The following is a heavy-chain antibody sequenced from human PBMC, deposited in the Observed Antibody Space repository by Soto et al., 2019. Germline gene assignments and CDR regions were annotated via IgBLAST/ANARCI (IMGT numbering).Heavy chain of an antibody. CDR1: GYTFTSYD. D-gene: IGHD3-16*02. J-gene: IGHJ6*02. Sequence: ASVKVSCKASGYTFTSYDINWVRQATGQGLEWMGWMNPNSGNTGYAQKFQGRVTMTRNTSISTAYMELSSLRSEDKAVYYCARVYGDYVWGSYRFRAYYGMDVWGQGTTVTVSS. CDR3: ARVYGDYVWGSYRFRAYYGMDV. CDR2: MNPNSGNT. V-gene: IGHV1-8*01.